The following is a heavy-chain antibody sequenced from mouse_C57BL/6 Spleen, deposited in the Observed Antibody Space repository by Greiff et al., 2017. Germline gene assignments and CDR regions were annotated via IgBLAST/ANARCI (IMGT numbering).Heavy chain of an antibody. CDR2: FYPGGGSI. Sequence: VNVVESGAELVKPGASVKLSCKASGYPFTEYTINWVKQRSGQGLEWIGWFYPGGGSIKYNEKFKDKATLPADKSSSTVSMELSRLTSEDSAVYFCARHGYYSNYVAMDYWGQGTSLTVSS. V-gene: IGHV1-62-2*01. CDR1: GYPFTEYT. J-gene: IGHJ2*02. CDR3: ARHGYYSNYVAMDY. D-gene: IGHD2-5*01.